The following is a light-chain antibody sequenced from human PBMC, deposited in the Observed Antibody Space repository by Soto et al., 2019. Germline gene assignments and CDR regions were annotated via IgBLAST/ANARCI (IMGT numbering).Light chain of an antibody. CDR3: SSYTTARPLV. V-gene: IGLV2-14*03. J-gene: IGLJ3*02. CDR2: VVR. Sequence: QSALTQPASVSGSPGQSITIACSGTNRDVGSYNLVSWYQQRPGEAPKLIISVVRNRPSGISSRFTGSKSGNTAALTISGLQAEDEADYYCSSYTTARPLVFGGGTKVTV. CDR1: NRDVGSYNL.